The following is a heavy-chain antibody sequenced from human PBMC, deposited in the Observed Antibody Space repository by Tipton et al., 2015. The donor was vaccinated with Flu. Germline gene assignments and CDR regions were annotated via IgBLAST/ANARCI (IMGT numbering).Heavy chain of an antibody. J-gene: IGHJ4*02. CDR3: VRAVGSSGAY. CDR1: GFTFSGYG. CDR2: IRHDGSDK. D-gene: IGHD3-10*01. V-gene: IGHV3-30*02. Sequence: SLRLSCAASGFTFSGYGMHWVRQAPGKGLEWVAFIRHDGSDKYYADSVKGRFTISRDDSKNALYLLINSLRAEDTAVYYCVRAVGSSGAYWGQGALVTVSS.